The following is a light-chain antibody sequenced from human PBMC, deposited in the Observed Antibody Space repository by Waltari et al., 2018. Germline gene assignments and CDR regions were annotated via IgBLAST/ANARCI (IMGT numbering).Light chain of an antibody. CDR3: QSYDSSLSASV. CDR2: GST. J-gene: IGLJ2*01. Sequence: QSVLAQPPSVSGATGQRVTISCTGSSSNIGTYDVHWYQQLPGTAPKLLSYGSTNRPSGVAKGSPGPKSGTSNSLASAGLQAKEDADYYCQSYDSSLSASVFGGATKLTV. CDR1: SSNIGTYD. V-gene: IGLV1-40*01.